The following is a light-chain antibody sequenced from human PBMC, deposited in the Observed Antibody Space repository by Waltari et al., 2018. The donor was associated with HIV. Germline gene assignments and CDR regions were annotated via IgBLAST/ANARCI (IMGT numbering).Light chain of an antibody. CDR3: AVWDDSLGGAV. Sequence: QSVVTQPPSASATPGQRVTISCSGSGSNIGTYSFHWYQHFPGTAPKLLIYMNDHRPSGVPGRFSGSQAGTSASLAISGLQYDDEADYYCAVWDDSLGGAVFGGGTKLTVL. V-gene: IGLV1-47*01. CDR2: MND. J-gene: IGLJ2*01. CDR1: GSNIGTYS.